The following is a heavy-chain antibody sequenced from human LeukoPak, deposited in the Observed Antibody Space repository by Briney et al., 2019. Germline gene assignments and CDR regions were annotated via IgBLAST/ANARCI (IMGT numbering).Heavy chain of an antibody. CDR1: GLTFNNYA. CDR2: ISYDGTNK. D-gene: IGHD3-10*01. V-gene: IGHV3-30-3*01. Sequence: GESLRLSCAASGLTFNNYAMNWVRQAPGKGLDWVAVISYDGTNKYYADSVKGRFTISRDNSKNTLYLQMNSLRAEDTAVYYCAREADGSDYWGQGTLVTVSS. J-gene: IGHJ4*02. CDR3: AREADGSDY.